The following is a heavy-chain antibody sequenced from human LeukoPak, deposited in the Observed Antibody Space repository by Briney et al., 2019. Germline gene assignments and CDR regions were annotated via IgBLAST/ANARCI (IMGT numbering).Heavy chain of an antibody. CDR1: GFTFSLYW. V-gene: IGHV3-7*03. Sequence: GGSLRLSCAASGFTFSLYWMNWVRRAPGKGLEWVANIKQDGSERYYVDSVKGRFTISRDNAKNSLFLQMNSLRAEDTAVYYCARAREHVDYWGQGTLVTVSS. J-gene: IGHJ4*02. D-gene: IGHD1/OR15-1a*01. CDR3: ARAREHVDY. CDR2: IKQDGSER.